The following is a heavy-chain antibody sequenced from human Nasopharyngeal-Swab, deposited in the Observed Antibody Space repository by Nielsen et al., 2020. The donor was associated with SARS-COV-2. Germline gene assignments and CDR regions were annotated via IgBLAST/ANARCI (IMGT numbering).Heavy chain of an antibody. D-gene: IGHD5-24*01. Sequence: GESLKISCAASGFTFSSYSMNWVRQAPGKGLEWVSSISSSSSYIYYADSVKGRFTISRDNAKNSLYLQMNSLRAEDTAVYYCTTDRRGSLYGMDVWGQGTTVTVSS. CDR3: TTDRRGSLYGMDV. CDR1: GFTFSSYS. J-gene: IGHJ6*02. V-gene: IGHV3-21*03. CDR2: ISSSSSYI.